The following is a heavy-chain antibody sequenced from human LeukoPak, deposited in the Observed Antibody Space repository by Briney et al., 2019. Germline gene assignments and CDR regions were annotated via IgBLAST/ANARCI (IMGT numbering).Heavy chain of an antibody. D-gene: IGHD6-19*01. CDR3: ARARIAVAGTHDY. Sequence: GGSLRLSCAASGFTFSSYAMHWVRQAPGKGLEYVSAISSNGGSTYYANSVKGRFTISRDNSKNTLYLQMGSLRAEDMAVYYCARARIAVAGTHDYWGQGTLVTVSS. CDR2: ISSNGGST. V-gene: IGHV3-64*01. J-gene: IGHJ4*02. CDR1: GFTFSSYA.